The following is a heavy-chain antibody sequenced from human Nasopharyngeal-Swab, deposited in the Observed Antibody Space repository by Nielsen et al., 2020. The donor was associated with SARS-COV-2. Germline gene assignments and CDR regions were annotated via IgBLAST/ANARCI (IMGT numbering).Heavy chain of an antibody. J-gene: IGHJ3*02. CDR1: GETFNNNA. CDR2: IIPIYGTT. D-gene: IGHD3-22*01. CDR3: ARESLPSYYDDSRGYAGYAFDI. Sequence: SVKVSCKASGETFNNNAISWVRQAPGQGLEWMGGIIPIYGTTNRAQKFQGRLTITADDTTNTAYMELSSLGSEDTAVYYCARESLPSYYDDSRGYAGYAFDIWCQGTMVTVSS. V-gene: IGHV1-69*13.